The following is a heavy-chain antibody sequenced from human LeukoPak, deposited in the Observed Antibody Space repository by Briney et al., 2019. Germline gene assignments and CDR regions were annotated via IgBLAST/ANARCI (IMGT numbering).Heavy chain of an antibody. CDR2: VSGSGGST. CDR1: GFTFSSYA. CDR3: AKDQHCGGDCYSYYDYGMDV. Sequence: GGSLRLSCAASGFTFSSYAMSWVRQAPGKGLEWVSAVSGSGGSTYYADSVKGRFIISRDNSKDTLYLQMNSLRAEDTAVYYCAKDQHCGGDCYSYYDYGMDVWGQGTTVTVSS. J-gene: IGHJ6*02. V-gene: IGHV3-23*01. D-gene: IGHD2-21*02.